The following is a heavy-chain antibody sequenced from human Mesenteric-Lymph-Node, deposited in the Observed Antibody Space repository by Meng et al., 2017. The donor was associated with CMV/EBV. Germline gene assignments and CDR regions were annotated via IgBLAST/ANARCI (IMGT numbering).Heavy chain of an antibody. Sequence: GGSLRLSCAASGFTFSNYEMNWLRQAPGKGLEWVSFLSTSGRNIYYTDSVKGRFTISRDIAMNTLYLQMNSLRAEDTGVYYCARYSTSYAFDLWGQGTLVTVSS. CDR1: GFTFSNYE. D-gene: IGHD6-13*01. CDR2: LSTSGRNI. V-gene: IGHV3-48*03. J-gene: IGHJ3*01. CDR3: ARYSTSYAFDL.